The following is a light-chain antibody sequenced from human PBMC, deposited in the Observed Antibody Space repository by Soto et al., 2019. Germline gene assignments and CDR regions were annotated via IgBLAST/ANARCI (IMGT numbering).Light chain of an antibody. V-gene: IGLV2-14*01. CDR3: SSYTSSGTV. CDR2: DVS. J-gene: IGLJ2*01. Sequence: QSALTQPASVSGSPGQSITISCTATSSDVGGYNYVSWYQQHPGKAPKLMIYDVSNRPSGVSNRFSGSKSGNTASLTNSGLQAEDEADYYCSSYTSSGTVFGGGTKLTVL. CDR1: SSDVGGYNY.